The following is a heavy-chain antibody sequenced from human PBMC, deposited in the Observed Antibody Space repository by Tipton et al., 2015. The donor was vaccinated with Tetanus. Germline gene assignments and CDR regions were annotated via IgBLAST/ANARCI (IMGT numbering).Heavy chain of an antibody. V-gene: IGHV5-51*01. J-gene: IGHJ6*02. CDR1: GYSFTNYW. D-gene: IGHD6-13*01. Sequence: VQLVQSGAEVKKPGESLKISCKGSGYSFTNYWIAWVRQMPGKGLEWMGIIYAADSDTRYSPSFQGQVTISADKSINTAYLQWSSLKASDTAIYYCARREGVAAVDVWGQGTTVTVSS. CDR3: ARREGVAAVDV. CDR2: IYAADSDT.